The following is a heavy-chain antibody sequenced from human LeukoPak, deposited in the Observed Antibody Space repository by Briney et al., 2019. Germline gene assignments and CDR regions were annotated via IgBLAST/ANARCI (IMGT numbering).Heavy chain of an antibody. CDR3: ARHAPAQWELDSDFDY. Sequence: PSETLSLTCTVSGGSISSSSYYWGWIRQPPGKGLEWIGSIYYSGSTYYNPSLKSRVTISVDTSKNQFSLKLSSVTAADTAVYYCARHAPAQWELDSDFDYWGQGTLVTVSS. J-gene: IGHJ4*02. CDR1: GGSISSSSYY. CDR2: IYYSGST. D-gene: IGHD1-26*01. V-gene: IGHV4-39*01.